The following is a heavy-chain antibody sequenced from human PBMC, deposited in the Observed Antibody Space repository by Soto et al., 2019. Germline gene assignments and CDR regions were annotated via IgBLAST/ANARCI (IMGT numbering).Heavy chain of an antibody. CDR3: ARLGPTTVPTSYFTGNYNGMDV. Sequence: SGTLSFTCSVSGGSISGGEYCWSWIRQRKGKGLEWTGYIYYSGSTYYNPSLRSRLTISVDTSKNQFSLKLSSVTAADTAVYCCARLGPTTVPTSYFTGNYNGMDVWGQGTTVTVSS. J-gene: IGHJ6*02. V-gene: IGHV4-30-4*01. CDR1: GGSISGGEYC. D-gene: IGHD4-17*01. CDR2: IYYSGST.